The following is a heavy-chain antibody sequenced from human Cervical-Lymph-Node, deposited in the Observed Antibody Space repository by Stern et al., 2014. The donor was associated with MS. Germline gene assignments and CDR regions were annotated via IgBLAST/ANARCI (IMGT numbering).Heavy chain of an antibody. Sequence: QVQLQESGPGLVKPSQTLSLICAVSGGSMASSTGGYFWRWIRQPPGKGLEWIGFIYYSGSTYYNPSLKRRTTISVDTSKNQVSLRLTSTTAADTAVYYCARVAYCGGDCSAFDSWGQGTLVTVSS. V-gene: IGHV4-31*11. CDR3: ARVAYCGGDCSAFDS. CDR1: GGSMASSTGGYF. CDR2: IYYSGST. J-gene: IGHJ4*02. D-gene: IGHD2-21*02.